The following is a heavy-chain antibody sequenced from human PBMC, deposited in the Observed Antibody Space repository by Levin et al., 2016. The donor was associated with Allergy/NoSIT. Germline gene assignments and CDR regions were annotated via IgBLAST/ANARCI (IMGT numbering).Heavy chain of an antibody. V-gene: IGHV1-2*02. CDR1: GYMFTGNY. CDR3: ARVVRVSGTETNDY. J-gene: IGHJ4*02. Sequence: ASVKVSCKASGYMFTGNYIHWVRQAPGQGLEWMGWINPNTDDTNYAQKFQDRVTMTRDTSINTAYMELRRLRPDDTAVYYCARVVRVSGTETNDYWGQGTLVTVSS. D-gene: IGHD5/OR15-5a*01. CDR2: INPNTDDT.